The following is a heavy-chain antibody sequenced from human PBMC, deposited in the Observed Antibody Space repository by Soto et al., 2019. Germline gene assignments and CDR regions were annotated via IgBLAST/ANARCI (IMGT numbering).Heavy chain of an antibody. V-gene: IGHV3-23*01. J-gene: IGHJ4*02. Sequence: EVQLLQSGGGLVQPGGSLGLSCGASGFTFISYAMSWVRHVPGKGLEWISSISGSGANTWYAGSVKGRFIISRDNSKSTVSLHMSSLRVEDTAIYYCARDRATFDSWGQGTLVIVSS. CDR1: GFTFISYA. CDR2: ISGSGANT. CDR3: ARDRATFDS. D-gene: IGHD1-26*01.